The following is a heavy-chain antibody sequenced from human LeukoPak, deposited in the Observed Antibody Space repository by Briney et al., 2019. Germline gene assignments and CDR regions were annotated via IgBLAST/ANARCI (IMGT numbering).Heavy chain of an antibody. J-gene: IGHJ4*02. V-gene: IGHV3-30*02. D-gene: IGHD1-26*01. CDR3: AKCLVGATALDY. CDR1: GFTFITYG. Sequence: SGGSLRLSCAASGFTFITYGMHWVRQAPGKGLEWVAFIRYDGSNKYYADSVKGRFTISRDNSKNTLYLQMNSLRAEDTAVYYCAKCLVGATALDYWGQGTLVTVSS. CDR2: IRYDGSNK.